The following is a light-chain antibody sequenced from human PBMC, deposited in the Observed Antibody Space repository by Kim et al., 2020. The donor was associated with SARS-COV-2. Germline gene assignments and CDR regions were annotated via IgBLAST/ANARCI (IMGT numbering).Light chain of an antibody. CDR1: NSNIGSNT. CDR3: AAWDVSLNGYV. V-gene: IGLV1-44*01. Sequence: QSVLTQPPSRSGTPGQRVTISCSGSNSNIGSNTVNWYQQLPGTAPTLLICGNNQRPSGVPDRFSASKSGTSASLAISGLQSEDETDYYCAAWDVSLNGYVFGTGTKVTVL. J-gene: IGLJ1*01. CDR2: GNN.